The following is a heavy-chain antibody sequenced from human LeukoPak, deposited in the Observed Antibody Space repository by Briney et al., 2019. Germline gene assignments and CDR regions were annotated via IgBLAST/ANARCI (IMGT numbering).Heavy chain of an antibody. CDR2: ISYDGSNK. J-gene: IGHJ4*02. V-gene: IGHV3-30*18. Sequence: PGGSLRLSCAASGFTFSSYGMHWVRQAPGKGLEWVAVISYDGSNKYYADSVKGRFTISRDNSKNTLYLQMNSLRAEDTAVYYCAKVAGIRTTAFDYWGQGTLVTVSS. CDR1: GFTFSSYG. CDR3: AKVAGIRTTAFDY. D-gene: IGHD1-14*01.